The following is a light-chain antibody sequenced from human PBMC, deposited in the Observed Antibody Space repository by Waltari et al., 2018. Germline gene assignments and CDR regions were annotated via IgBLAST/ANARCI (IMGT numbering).Light chain of an antibody. J-gene: IGKJ3*01. Sequence: EIVLTHSPGTLSFSPGERATLSCRASQSVGTSVAWYQQKPGQAPRLLIYGASSRATGIPDRFSGSGSATDFTLTISRLGPEDIAVYFCQQYGGSPLTFGPGTKVDIK. CDR1: QSVGTSV. V-gene: IGKV3-20*01. CDR2: GAS. CDR3: QQYGGSPLT.